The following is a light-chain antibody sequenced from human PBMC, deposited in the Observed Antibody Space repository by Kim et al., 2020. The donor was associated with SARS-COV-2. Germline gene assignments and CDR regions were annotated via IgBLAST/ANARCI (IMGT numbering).Light chain of an antibody. J-gene: IGLJ2*01. CDR1: SLRSYY. V-gene: IGLV3-19*01. CDR2: GKN. Sequence: SSELTQDPVVSVALGQTVRITCQGDSLRSYYASWYQQKPGQAPILVIYGKNNRPSGIPDRFSGSSSGNTASLTITGAQAEDEADYYCNSRDSNAHHLVFGGGTKLTVL. CDR3: NSRDSNAHHLV.